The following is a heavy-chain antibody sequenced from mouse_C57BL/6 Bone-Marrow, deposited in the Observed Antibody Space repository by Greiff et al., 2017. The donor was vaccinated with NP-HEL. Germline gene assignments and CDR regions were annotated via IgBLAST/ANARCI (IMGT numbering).Heavy chain of an antibody. Sequence: VQLQQSGAELVKPGASVKLSCKASGYTFTSYWMHWVKQRPGQGLEWIGMIHPNSGSTNYNEKFKSKATLTVDKSSSTAYMQLSSLTSEDSAVYYCARGSYYYGSSYWYFDVWGTGTTVTVSS. CDR3: ARGSYYYGSSYWYFDV. V-gene: IGHV1-64*01. J-gene: IGHJ1*03. CDR1: GYTFTSYW. D-gene: IGHD1-1*01. CDR2: IHPNSGST.